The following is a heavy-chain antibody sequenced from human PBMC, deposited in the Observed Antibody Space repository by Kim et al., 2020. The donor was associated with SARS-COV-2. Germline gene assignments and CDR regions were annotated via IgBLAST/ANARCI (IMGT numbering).Heavy chain of an antibody. Sequence: GGSLRLSCVASGFTFGAYAMHWVRKAPGKGLEWVAGIWKSDNIYYSAYVMGRFTILCDNAKNSPFQEMTGRRPADTALYYCTRNLSGLDCTSTTCYAYCMDLGGQGTTVVVSS. V-gene: IGHV3-9*01. CDR3: TRNLSGLDCTSTTCYAYCMDL. D-gene: IGHD2-2*01. CDR1: GFTFGAYA. CDR2: IWKSDNI. J-gene: IGHJ6*02.